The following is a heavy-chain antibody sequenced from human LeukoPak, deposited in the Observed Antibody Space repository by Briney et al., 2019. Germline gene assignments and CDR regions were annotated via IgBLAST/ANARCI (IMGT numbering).Heavy chain of an antibody. Sequence: SETLSLTCTVSGGSISSYYWSWIRQPPGKGLEWIGYISYSGSTNYSPSLKGRVTISVDTSKNHFSLNFTSVTAADTAVYYCARTTTTFDDWGQGTLVTVSS. CDR2: ISYSGST. V-gene: IGHV4-59*01. CDR3: ARTTTTFDD. J-gene: IGHJ4*02. CDR1: GGSISSYY. D-gene: IGHD4-11*01.